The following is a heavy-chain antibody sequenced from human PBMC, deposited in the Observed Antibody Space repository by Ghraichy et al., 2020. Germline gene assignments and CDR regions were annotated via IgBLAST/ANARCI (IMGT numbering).Heavy chain of an antibody. CDR1: GFTFDDYA. CDR3: AKDRPSSSWYWFDP. D-gene: IGHD6-13*01. CDR2: ISGDGGST. Sequence: GGSLRLSCAASGFTFDDYAMHWVRQAPGKGLEWVSLISGDGGSTYYADSVKGRFTISRDNSKNSLYLQMNGLRTEDTALYYCAKDRPSSSWYWFDPWGQGTLVTVSS. V-gene: IGHV3-43*02. J-gene: IGHJ5*02.